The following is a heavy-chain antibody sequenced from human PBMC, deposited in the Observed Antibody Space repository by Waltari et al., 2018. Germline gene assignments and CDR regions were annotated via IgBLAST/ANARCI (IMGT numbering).Heavy chain of an antibody. CDR3: ARRESKGSSSWLDY. CDR2: IYYSGST. Sequence: QLQLQESGPGLVKPSETLSLTCTVSGGSISSSSYYWGWIRQPPGKGLEWIGSIYYSGSTYYNPSLKSRGTISVDTSKNQFSLKMSSVTAADTAVYYCARRESKGSSSWLDYWGQGTLVTVSS. J-gene: IGHJ4*02. D-gene: IGHD6-13*01. V-gene: IGHV4-39*01. CDR1: GGSISSSSYY.